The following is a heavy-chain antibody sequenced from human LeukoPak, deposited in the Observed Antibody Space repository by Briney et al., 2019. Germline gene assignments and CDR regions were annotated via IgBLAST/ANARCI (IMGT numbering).Heavy chain of an antibody. CDR2: INPKSGGA. D-gene: IGHD1-1*01. CDR3: AREEWKLSENAFDI. J-gene: IGHJ3*02. CDR1: GYTFTGYY. V-gene: IGHV1-2*02. Sequence: GASAKVSCKASGYTFTGYYMHWVRQAPGQGLEWMGWINPKSGGANYAQKFQGRVTMTRDTSISTAYMELSRLRSVDTAVYYCAREEWKLSENAFDIWGQGTMVTVSS.